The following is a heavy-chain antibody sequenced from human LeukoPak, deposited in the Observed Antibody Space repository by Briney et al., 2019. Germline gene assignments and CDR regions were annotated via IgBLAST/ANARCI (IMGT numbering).Heavy chain of an antibody. Sequence: ASVKVSCKASGYTFTGYYMHWVRQAPGQGLEWMGIINPSGGSTSYAQKFQGRVTMTRDMSTSTVYMELSSLRSEDTAVYYCARGYYDFWSGYYNQNYYYMDVWGKGTTVTVSS. J-gene: IGHJ6*03. D-gene: IGHD3-3*01. V-gene: IGHV1-46*01. CDR3: ARGYYDFWSGYYNQNYYYMDV. CDR1: GYTFTGYY. CDR2: INPSGGST.